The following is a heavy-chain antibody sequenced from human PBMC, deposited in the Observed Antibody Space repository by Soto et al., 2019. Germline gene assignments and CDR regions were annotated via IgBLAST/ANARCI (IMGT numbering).Heavy chain of an antibody. D-gene: IGHD7-27*01. CDR1: GFSLSTSGVG. CDR3: AHGWVNWAIDF. V-gene: IGHV2-5*02. J-gene: IGHJ4*02. CDR2: IYWDDDK. Sequence: QITLKESGPPLVKPTQPLTLTCTFSGFSLSTSGVGVGWIRQPPGKALEWLALIYWDDDKRYSPSLKSRLTITKDTSKNQVVLTMTNMDPVDTATYYCAHGWVNWAIDFWGQGTLVTVSS.